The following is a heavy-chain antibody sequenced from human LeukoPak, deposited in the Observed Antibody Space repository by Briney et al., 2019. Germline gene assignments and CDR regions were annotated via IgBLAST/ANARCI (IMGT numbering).Heavy chain of an antibody. V-gene: IGHV3-48*01. CDR1: GFTFSSYS. CDR2: ISSSSTTI. Sequence: TGGSLRLSCAASGFTFSSYSMNWVRQAPGKGLEWVSYISSSSTTIYYADSVKGRFTVSRDNAKKSLYLQMSSLRGEDTAVYYCAREVLAFDIWGQGTMVTVSS. CDR3: AREVLAFDI. J-gene: IGHJ3*02.